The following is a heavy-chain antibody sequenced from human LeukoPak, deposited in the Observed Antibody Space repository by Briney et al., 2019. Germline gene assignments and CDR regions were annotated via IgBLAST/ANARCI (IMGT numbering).Heavy chain of an antibody. D-gene: IGHD6-19*01. CDR1: GFTFNIYG. CDR3: AKGIYSSGWSYFDS. CDR2: LSGSGITT. V-gene: IGHV3-23*01. Sequence: GGSLRLSCAASGFTFNIYGMSWVRQAPGKGLEWVSTLSGSGITTYYADSVKGRFTISRDNSKNTLYLQMNSLRAEDTAVYYCAKGIYSSGWSYFDSWGQGTLVSVSS. J-gene: IGHJ4*02.